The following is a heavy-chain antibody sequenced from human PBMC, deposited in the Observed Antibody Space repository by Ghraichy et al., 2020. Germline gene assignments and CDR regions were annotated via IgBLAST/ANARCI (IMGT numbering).Heavy chain of an antibody. CDR2: INHSGST. Sequence: SQTLSLTCAVYGGSFSGYYWSWIRQPPGKGLEWIGEINHSGSTNYNPSLKSRVTISVDTSKNQFSLKLSSVTAADTAVYYCARVYCSSTSCYYYYYGMDVWGQGTTVTVSS. D-gene: IGHD2-2*01. CDR3: ARVYCSSTSCYYYYYGMDV. CDR1: GGSFSGYY. V-gene: IGHV4-34*01. J-gene: IGHJ6*02.